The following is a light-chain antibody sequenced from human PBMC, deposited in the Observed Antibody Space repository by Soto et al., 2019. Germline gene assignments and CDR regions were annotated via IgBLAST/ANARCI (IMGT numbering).Light chain of an antibody. J-gene: IGLJ1*01. V-gene: IGLV2-14*01. Sequence: QSVLTQPASVXGSPGQSITISCTGTSSDVGGYNYVSWYQQHPGKAPKLMIYDVSNRPSGVSNRFSGSKSGNTASLTIPGLQAEDEADYYCSSYTSSSTLYVFGTGNKVTVL. CDR2: DVS. CDR3: SSYTSSSTLYV. CDR1: SSDVGGYNY.